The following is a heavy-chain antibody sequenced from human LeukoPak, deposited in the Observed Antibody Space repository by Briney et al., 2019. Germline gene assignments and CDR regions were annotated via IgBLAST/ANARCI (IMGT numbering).Heavy chain of an antibody. CDR1: GGSFSGHY. J-gene: IGHJ6*03. CDR2: INHSGST. CDR3: ARGPRHIVVVTGFYYYYYMDF. Sequence: PSETLSLTCAVYGGSFSGHYWSWIRQPPGKGLEWIGEINHSGSTNYNPSLKSRVTISVDTSKNQFSLKLSSVTAADTAVYYCARGPRHIVVVTGFYYYYYMDFWGKGTTVTVSS. V-gene: IGHV4-34*01. D-gene: IGHD2-21*02.